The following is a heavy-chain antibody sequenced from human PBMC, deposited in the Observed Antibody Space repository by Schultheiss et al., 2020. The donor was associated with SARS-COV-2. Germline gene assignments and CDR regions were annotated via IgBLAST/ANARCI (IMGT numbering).Heavy chain of an antibody. CDR3: ARVRVTAMAHEFDY. V-gene: IGHV4-34*01. D-gene: IGHD5-18*01. CDR1: GGSFSGYS. Sequence: SETLSLTCGVYGGSFSGYSWGWIRQPPGKGLEWIAEINHSGSTNYSPSLKSRVTISVDTSKNQFSLKLSSVTAADTAVYYCARVRVTAMAHEFDYWGQGTLVTVSS. CDR2: INHSGST. J-gene: IGHJ4*02.